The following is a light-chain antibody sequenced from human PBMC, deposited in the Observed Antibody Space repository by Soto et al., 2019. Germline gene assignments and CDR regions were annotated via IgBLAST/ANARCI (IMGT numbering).Light chain of an antibody. Sequence: QSVLTQPASVSGSPGQSITISCTGTSSDIGSFTFVSWYQQHSGKVPKLMIFDVNRRPSGVSDRFSGSKSGNTASLTISGLQAEDEGDYYCSSYTSSSTHVFGSGTKLTVL. CDR3: SSYTSSSTHV. CDR1: SSDIGSFTF. V-gene: IGLV2-14*03. CDR2: DVN. J-gene: IGLJ1*01.